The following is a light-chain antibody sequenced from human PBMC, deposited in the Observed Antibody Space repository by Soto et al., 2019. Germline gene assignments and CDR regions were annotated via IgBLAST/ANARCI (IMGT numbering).Light chain of an antibody. CDR2: GAS. Sequence: EIVMTQSPATLSVSPGESATLSCRASQSVSRNLAWYQQKPGQAPRLLMSGASTRATGVPARFGGSGSGTEFTLTINSLQSEDFAVYYCQRYNNWPLTFGGGTKVENK. CDR1: QSVSRN. J-gene: IGKJ4*01. CDR3: QRYNNWPLT. V-gene: IGKV3-15*01.